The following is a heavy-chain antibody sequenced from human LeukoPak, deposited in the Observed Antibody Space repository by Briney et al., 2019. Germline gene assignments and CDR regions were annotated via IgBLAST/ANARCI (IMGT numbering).Heavy chain of an antibody. V-gene: IGHV4-34*01. J-gene: IGHJ2*01. CDR1: GGSFSGYY. CDR2: INHSGST. D-gene: IGHD2-15*01. CDR3: ARGRIVVVVAGGQPRYFDL. Sequence: SETLSLTCAVYGGSFSGYYWSWIRQPPGRGLEWIGEINHSGSTNYNPSLKSRVTISVDTSKNQFSLKLSSVTAADTAVYYCARGRIVVVVAGGQPRYFDLWGRGTLVTVSS.